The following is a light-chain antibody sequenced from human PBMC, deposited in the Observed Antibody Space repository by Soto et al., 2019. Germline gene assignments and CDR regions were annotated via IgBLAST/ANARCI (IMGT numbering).Light chain of an antibody. Sequence: QSVLTQPPSASGSPGQSVTISCTGTSSDVGGYNYVSWYQQHPGKAPKLMIYEVSKRPSGVPDRFSGSKSGNTASLTVSGLQAEDAADYYCSSYAGSNNPNYVFGTGTKVTVL. CDR1: SSDVGGYNY. J-gene: IGLJ1*01. CDR2: EVS. CDR3: SSYAGSNNPNYV. V-gene: IGLV2-8*01.